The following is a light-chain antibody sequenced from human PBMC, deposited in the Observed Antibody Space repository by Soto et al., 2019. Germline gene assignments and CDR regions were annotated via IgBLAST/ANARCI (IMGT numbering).Light chain of an antibody. Sequence: QSALTQPASVSGSPGQSITISCTGTSSDVGSYNLVSWYQQHPGKAPKLMIYEGSKRPSGVSNRFSGSKSGNTASLTISGLQAEDEADYYCCSYAVSSTYYVFGTGTQLTVL. V-gene: IGLV2-23*01. CDR3: CSYAVSSTYYV. CDR2: EGS. CDR1: SSDVGSYNL. J-gene: IGLJ1*01.